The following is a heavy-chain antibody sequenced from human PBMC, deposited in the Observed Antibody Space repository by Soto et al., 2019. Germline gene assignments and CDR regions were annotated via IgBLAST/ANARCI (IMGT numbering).Heavy chain of an antibody. D-gene: IGHD3-22*01. CDR1: GFTFSSYA. CDR3: AKLSYYYDSSGPTPFDY. J-gene: IGHJ4*02. V-gene: IGHV3-23*01. Sequence: EVQLLESGGGLVQPGGSLRLSCAASGFTFSSYAMSWVRQAPGKGLEWVSAISGSGGSTYYADSVKGRFTISRDNSKNTLYLQMNSLRAEHTAVYYCAKLSYYYDSSGPTPFDYWGQGTLVTVSS. CDR2: ISGSGGST.